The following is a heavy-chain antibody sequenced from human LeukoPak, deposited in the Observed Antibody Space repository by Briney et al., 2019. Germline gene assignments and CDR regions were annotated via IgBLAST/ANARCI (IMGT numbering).Heavy chain of an antibody. D-gene: IGHD4-17*01. CDR3: ARGQGIMTTVTPGYFDY. Sequence: TSETLSLTCTVSGGSVSSGSYYWSWIRQPPGKGLEWIGEINHSGSTNYNPSLKSRVTISVDTSKNQFSLKLSSVTAADTAVYYCARGQGIMTTVTPGYFDYWGQGTLVTVSS. CDR2: INHSGST. J-gene: IGHJ4*02. CDR1: GGSVSSGSYY. V-gene: IGHV4-61*01.